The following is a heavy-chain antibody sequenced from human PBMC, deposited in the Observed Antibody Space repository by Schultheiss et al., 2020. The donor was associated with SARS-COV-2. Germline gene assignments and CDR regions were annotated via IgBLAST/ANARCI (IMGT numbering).Heavy chain of an antibody. Sequence: SETLSLTCAVYGGSFSGYYWSWIRQPPGKGLEWIGEIYHSGSTNYNPSLKSRVTISVDTSKNQFSLKLSSVTAADTAVYYCARGTWELGKFDYWGQGTLVTVSS. V-gene: IGHV4-34*01. CDR2: IYHSGST. CDR3: ARGTWELGKFDY. D-gene: IGHD1-26*01. CDR1: GGSFSGYY. J-gene: IGHJ4*02.